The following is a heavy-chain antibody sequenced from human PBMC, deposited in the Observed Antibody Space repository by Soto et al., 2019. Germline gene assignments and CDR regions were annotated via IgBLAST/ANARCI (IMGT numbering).Heavy chain of an antibody. D-gene: IGHD6-6*01. CDR2: ISSSSSTI. Sequence: PGGPLRLSCTASGFTFSSYSMNWVRQAPGKGLEWVSYISSSSSTIYYADSVKGRFTISRDNAKNSLYLQMNSLRDEDTAVYYCARAPLAARPYYFDYWGQGTLVTVSS. CDR1: GFTFSSYS. J-gene: IGHJ4*02. CDR3: ARAPLAARPYYFDY. V-gene: IGHV3-48*02.